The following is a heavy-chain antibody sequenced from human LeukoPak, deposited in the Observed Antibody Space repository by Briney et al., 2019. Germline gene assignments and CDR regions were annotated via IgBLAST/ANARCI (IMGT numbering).Heavy chain of an antibody. V-gene: IGHV4-31*03. CDR2: IYYSGST. J-gene: IGHJ4*02. D-gene: IGHD3-22*01. CDR1: GGSISSGGYY. Sequence: ASETLSLTCTVSGGSISSGGYYWSWIRQHPGKGLEWIGYIYYSGSTYYNPSLKSRVTISVDTSKNQFSLKLSSVTAADTAVYYCARARDNYYYDSSGHFLDYWGQGTLVTVSS. CDR3: ARARDNYYYDSSGHFLDY.